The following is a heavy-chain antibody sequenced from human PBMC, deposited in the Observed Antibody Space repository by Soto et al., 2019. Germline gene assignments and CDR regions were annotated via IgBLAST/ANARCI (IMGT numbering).Heavy chain of an antibody. D-gene: IGHD3-16*01. CDR2: IYYSGST. Sequence: QLQLQESGPGLVKPSETLSLTCTVSGGSISSSSYYWGWIRQPPGKGLEWIGSIYYSGSTYYNPSLKSRVTISVDTSKNQFSLKLSSVTAADTAVYYCASSPWGNWFDPWGQGTLVTVSS. J-gene: IGHJ5*02. V-gene: IGHV4-39*01. CDR1: GGSISSSSYY. CDR3: ASSPWGNWFDP.